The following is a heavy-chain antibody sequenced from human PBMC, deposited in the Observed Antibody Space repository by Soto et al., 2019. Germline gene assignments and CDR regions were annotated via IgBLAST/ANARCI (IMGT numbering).Heavy chain of an antibody. D-gene: IGHD6-19*01. J-gene: IGHJ4*02. CDR3: AKDKPGAGSQWLVPI. Sequence: PGGSLRLSCAASGFTFSSCAMTWVRQAPGMGLQWVSAISDSGGSTYYADSVRGRFTISRDNSKNTLYLQLNSLGAEDTAVYYCAKDKPGAGSQWLVPIWGRGTLVTVSS. V-gene: IGHV3-23*01. CDR2: ISDSGGST. CDR1: GFTFSSCA.